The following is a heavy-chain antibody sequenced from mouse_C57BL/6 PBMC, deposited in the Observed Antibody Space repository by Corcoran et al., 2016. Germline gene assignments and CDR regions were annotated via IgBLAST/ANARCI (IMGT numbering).Heavy chain of an antibody. J-gene: IGHJ4*01. CDR1: GFNIKNTY. CDR3: ARYVYYAMDY. Sequence: EVQLQQSVAELVRPGASVKLSCTASGFNIKNTYMYWVKQRPEQGLEWIGRIDPANGNTKYAPKFQGKATITADTSSNTAYLQLSSLTSEDTAIYYCARYVYYAMDYWGQGTSVTVSS. V-gene: IGHV14-3*01. CDR2: IDPANGNT.